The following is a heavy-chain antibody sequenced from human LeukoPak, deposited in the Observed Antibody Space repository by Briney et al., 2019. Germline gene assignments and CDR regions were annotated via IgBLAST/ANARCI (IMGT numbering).Heavy chain of an antibody. CDR1: GGSISSYD. J-gene: IGHJ3*01. CDR2: IYTSGST. Sequence: SETLSLTCTVSGGSISSYDWSWIRQPAGKGLEWIGRIYTSGSTNYNASLESRVTMSVDTCKNQFSLKLSSVTAAHTAVYYCARGTFWFGELGLDHDAFDLWRQGTMVSVSS. CDR3: ARGTFWFGELGLDHDAFDL. D-gene: IGHD3-10*01. V-gene: IGHV4-4*07.